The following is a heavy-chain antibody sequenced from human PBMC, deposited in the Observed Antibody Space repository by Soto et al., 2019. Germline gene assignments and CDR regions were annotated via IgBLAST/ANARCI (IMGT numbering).Heavy chain of an antibody. Sequence: ASETLSLTCAVSGGSISSGGYSWSWIRQPPGKGLEWIGYIYHSGSTYYNPSLKSRVTISVDTSKNQFSLKLSSVTAADTAVYYCARVAAAVNVWGQGTTVTVSS. D-gene: IGHD6-13*01. J-gene: IGHJ6*02. CDR2: IYHSGST. CDR3: ARVAAAVNV. V-gene: IGHV4-30-2*01. CDR1: GGSISSGGYS.